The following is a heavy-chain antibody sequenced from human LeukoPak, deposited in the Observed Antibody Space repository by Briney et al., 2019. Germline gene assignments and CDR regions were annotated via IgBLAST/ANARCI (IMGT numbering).Heavy chain of an antibody. V-gene: IGHV3-23*01. Sequence: GGSLRLSCAASGFTFLSFAMSWVRQAPGKGLEWVSAISGSGGNTYYADSVKGRFIISRDNSKNTLYLQMNSLRAEDTAVYYCASVGYSSSWYPAAWFDPWGQGTLVTVSS. CDR3: ASVGYSSSWYPAAWFDP. D-gene: IGHD6-13*01. J-gene: IGHJ5*02. CDR2: ISGSGGNT. CDR1: GFTFLSFA.